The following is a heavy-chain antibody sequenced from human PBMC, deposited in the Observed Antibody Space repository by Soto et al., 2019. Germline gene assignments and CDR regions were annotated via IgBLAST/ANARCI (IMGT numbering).Heavy chain of an antibody. CDR3: AREEHCSSTSCYLGWFDP. J-gene: IGHJ5*02. Sequence: ASVKVSCKASGGTFSSYTISWVRQAPGQGLEWMGRIIPILGIANYAQKFQGRVTITADKSTSTAYMELSSLRSEDTAVYYCAREEHCSSTSCYLGWFDPWGQGTLVTVS. CDR2: IIPILGIA. CDR1: GGTFSSYT. D-gene: IGHD2-2*01. V-gene: IGHV1-69*04.